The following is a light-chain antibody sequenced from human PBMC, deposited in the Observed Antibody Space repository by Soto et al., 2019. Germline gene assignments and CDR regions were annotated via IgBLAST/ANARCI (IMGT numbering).Light chain of an antibody. CDR1: SGSVSTSYY. CDR3: VLYMGTGISG. CDR2: STN. V-gene: IGLV8-61*01. J-gene: IGLJ3*02. Sequence: QTVVTQEPSFSVSPGRTVTLTCGLSSGSVSTSYYPSWYQLTPGQAPRTLIYSTNTRSSGVPNRFSGSILENKAALTITGAQADDESVYYCVLYMGTGISGFGGGTKLTVL.